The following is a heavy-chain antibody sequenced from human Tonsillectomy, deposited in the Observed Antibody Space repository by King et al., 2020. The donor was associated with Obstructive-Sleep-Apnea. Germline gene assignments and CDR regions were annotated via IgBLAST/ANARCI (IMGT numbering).Heavy chain of an antibody. Sequence: VQLVESGGGLERPGGSLSLSCAASGFTFSNAWMSWVRQAPGKGLEWVGRIKSKADGGTIDYAAPVKGRFTISRDDSKNTLYLQMSGLKIDDTAVYYCTTGRRHSTVRRVDMWGYFDSWGQGTLVTVSS. CDR1: GFTFSNAW. CDR3: TTGRRHSTVRRVDMWGYFDS. V-gene: IGHV3-15*01. CDR2: IKSKADGGTI. D-gene: IGHD3-10*01. J-gene: IGHJ4*02.